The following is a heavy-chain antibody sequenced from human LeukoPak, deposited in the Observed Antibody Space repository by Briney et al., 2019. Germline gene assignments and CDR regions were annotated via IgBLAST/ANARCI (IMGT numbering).Heavy chain of an antibody. CDR1: GYTFTGYY. V-gene: IGHV1-2*02. CDR2: INPNSGGT. D-gene: IGHD3-16*01. CDR3: ARSPFRGVRERWLDP. J-gene: IGHJ5*02. Sequence: ASVKVSCKASGYTFTGYYMHWVRQAPGQGLEWMGWINPNSGGTNYAQKFQGRVTMTRDTSISTAYMELSRLRSDDTAVYYCARSPFRGVRERWLDPWGQGTLVTVSS.